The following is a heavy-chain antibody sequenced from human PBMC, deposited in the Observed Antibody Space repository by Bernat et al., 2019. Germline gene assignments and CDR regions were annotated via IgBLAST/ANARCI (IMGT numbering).Heavy chain of an antibody. J-gene: IGHJ4*02. CDR2: INPSGGST. CDR1: GYTFTSYY. V-gene: IGHV1-46*03. D-gene: IGHD6-19*01. CDR3: AREARSSLGGWAHDY. Sequence: QVQLVQSGAEVKKPGASVKVSCKASGYTFTSYYMHWVRQAPGQGLEWMGIINPSGGSTSYAQKFQGRVTMTRDTSTSTFYMELSSLRSEDTAVYYCAREARSSLGGWAHDYWGQGTLVTVSS.